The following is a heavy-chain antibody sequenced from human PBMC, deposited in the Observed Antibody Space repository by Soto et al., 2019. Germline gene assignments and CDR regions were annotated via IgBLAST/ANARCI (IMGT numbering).Heavy chain of an antibody. J-gene: IGHJ6*02. CDR3: ARDLTLYYGSGSPTYGMDV. CDR2: IYTSGST. Sequence: SETLSLTCTVSGGSISSYYWSWIRQPAGKGLEWIGRIYTSGSTNYNPSLKSRVTMSVDTCKNQFSLKLSSVTAADTAVYYCARDLTLYYGSGSPTYGMDVWGQGTPVTVSS. D-gene: IGHD3-10*01. CDR1: GGSISSYY. V-gene: IGHV4-4*07.